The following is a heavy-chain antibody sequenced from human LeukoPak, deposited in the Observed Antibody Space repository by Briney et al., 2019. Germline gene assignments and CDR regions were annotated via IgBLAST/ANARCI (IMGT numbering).Heavy chain of an antibody. CDR2: ISSSSSYI. CDR3: ARDQGIGYCSGGSCPYGMDV. V-gene: IGHV3-21*01. CDR1: GFIFNNYN. D-gene: IGHD2-15*01. J-gene: IGHJ6*02. Sequence: GGSLRLSCAASGFIFNNYNMNWVRQAPGKGLEWVSLISSSSSYIYYADSVKGRFTISRDNAKNSLYLQMNSLRAEDTAVYYCARDQGIGYCSGGSCPYGMDVWGQGTTVTVSS.